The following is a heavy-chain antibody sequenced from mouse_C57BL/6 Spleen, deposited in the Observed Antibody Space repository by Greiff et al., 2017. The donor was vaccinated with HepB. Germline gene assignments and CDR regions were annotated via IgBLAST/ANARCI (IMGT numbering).Heavy chain of an antibody. CDR3: ARLALGGAIMDY. CDR2: IYPGDGDT. V-gene: IGHV1-82*01. CDR1: GYAFSSSW. J-gene: IGHJ4*01. Sequence: VQLQQSRPELVKPGASVKISCKASGYAFSSSWMNWVKQRPGKGLEWIGRIYPGDGDTNYNGKFKGKATLTADKSSSTAYMQLSSLTSEDSAVYFCARLALGGAIMDYWGQGTSVTVSS. D-gene: IGHD3-1*01.